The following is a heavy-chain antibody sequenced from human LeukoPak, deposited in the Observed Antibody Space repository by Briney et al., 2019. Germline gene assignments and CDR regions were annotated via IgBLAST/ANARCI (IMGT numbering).Heavy chain of an antibody. CDR1: GFTFSSYG. CDR3: ARTGDYDILTGYPYYFDY. V-gene: IGHV3-30*03. J-gene: IGHJ4*02. Sequence: GGSLRLSCAASGFTFSSYGMHWVRQAPGKGLEWVAVISYDGSNKYYADSVKGRFTISRDNSKNTLYLQMNSLRAEDTAVYYCARTGDYDILTGYPYYFDYWGQGTLVTVSS. D-gene: IGHD3-9*01. CDR2: ISYDGSNK.